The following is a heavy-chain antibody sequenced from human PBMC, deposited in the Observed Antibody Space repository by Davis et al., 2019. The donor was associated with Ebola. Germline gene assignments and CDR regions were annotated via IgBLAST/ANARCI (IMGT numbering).Heavy chain of an antibody. CDR1: GYTFTSYY. J-gene: IGHJ4*02. Sequence: ASVKVSCKASGYTFTSYYMHWVRQAPGQGLEWMGWISTYNGNTNYAQKLQGRVTMTRDTSTSTVYMELSSLRSEDTAVYYCARDGPGIVVVVAATLTLDYWGQGTLVTVSS. CDR2: ISTYNGNT. D-gene: IGHD2-15*01. CDR3: ARDGPGIVVVVAATLTLDY. V-gene: IGHV1/OR15-2*02.